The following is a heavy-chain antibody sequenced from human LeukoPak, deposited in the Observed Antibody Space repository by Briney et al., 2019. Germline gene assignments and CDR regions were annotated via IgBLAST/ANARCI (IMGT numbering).Heavy chain of an antibody. Sequence: GGSLRLSCAASGFTFSDYAMSWVRQAPGKGLEWVAVIWYDGSNKYYADSVKGRFTISRDNSKNTLYLQMNSLRAEDTAVYYCAREFSGWELLDYWGQGTLVTVSS. CDR2: IWYDGSNK. CDR1: GFTFSDYA. J-gene: IGHJ4*02. V-gene: IGHV3-33*08. D-gene: IGHD1-26*01. CDR3: AREFSGWELLDY.